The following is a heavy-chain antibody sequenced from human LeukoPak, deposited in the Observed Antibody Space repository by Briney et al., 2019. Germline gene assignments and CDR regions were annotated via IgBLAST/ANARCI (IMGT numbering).Heavy chain of an antibody. CDR2: AGWAGGTT. D-gene: IGHD3-10*02. CDR3: AKELDTMFFDY. CDR1: GFNFDRYT. J-gene: IGHJ4*02. Sequence: GGSLRLSCATSGFNFDRYTIHWVRQAPGEGLEWVSLAGWAGGTTFYSDSVRGRFTISRDSGRKSVYLQMNSLTTDDTAFYFCAKELDTMFFDYWGQGALVTVSS. V-gene: IGHV3-43*01.